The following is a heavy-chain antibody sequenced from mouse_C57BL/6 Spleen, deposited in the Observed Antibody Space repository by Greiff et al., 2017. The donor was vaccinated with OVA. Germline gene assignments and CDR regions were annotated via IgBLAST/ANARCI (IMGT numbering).Heavy chain of an antibody. CDR1: GYSFTDYN. Sequence: VHVKQCGPELVKPGASVKISCKASGYSFTDYNMNWVKQSNGKSLEWIGVINPNYGTTSYNQKFKGKATLTVDQSSSTAYMQLNSLTSEDSAVYYCARSGLYYGSSYWYFDVWGTGTTVTVSS. CDR2: INPNYGTT. D-gene: IGHD1-1*01. V-gene: IGHV1-39*01. J-gene: IGHJ1*03. CDR3: ARSGLYYGSSYWYFDV.